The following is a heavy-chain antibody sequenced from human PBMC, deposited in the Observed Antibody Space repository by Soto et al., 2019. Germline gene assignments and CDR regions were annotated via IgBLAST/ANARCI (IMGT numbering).Heavy chain of an antibody. D-gene: IGHD1-26*01. CDR3: ARYSAKDQGARDY. V-gene: IGHV3-30*03. CDR1: GFTFSHYG. CDR2: ISSDGSTK. J-gene: IGHJ4*02. Sequence: QVQLVESGGGVVQPGRSLRLSCAASGFTFSHYGIPWVRQAPGPGLEWLAVISSDGSTKHYADSVKGRFTVSRDNSKNTLYLQMNSLRAEDTAVYCCARYSAKDQGARDYGGQGTLVTVSS.